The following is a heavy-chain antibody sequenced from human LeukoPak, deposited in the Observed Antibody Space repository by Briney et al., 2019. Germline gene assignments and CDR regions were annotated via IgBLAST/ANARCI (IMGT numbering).Heavy chain of an antibody. D-gene: IGHD2-2*01. CDR3: TTSYCSSTSCFPEFDY. CDR2: IKSKTDGGTT. J-gene: IGHJ4*01. CDR1: GFTFSNAW. V-gene: IGHV3-15*01. Sequence: NPGGSLRLSCAASGFTFSNAWMSWVRQAPGKGLEWVGRIKSKTDGGTTDYAAPVKGRFTISRDDSKNTLYLQMNSLKTEDTAVYYCTTSYCSSTSCFPEFDYWGHGTLVTVSS.